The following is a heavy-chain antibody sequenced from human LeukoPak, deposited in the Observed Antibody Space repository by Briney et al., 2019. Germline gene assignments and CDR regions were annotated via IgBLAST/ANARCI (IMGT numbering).Heavy chain of an antibody. D-gene: IGHD3-16*01. V-gene: IGHV3-7*01. CDR2: INQDGSEK. Sequence: GGSLRLSCAASGFPFSSYWMSWVRQAPGKGLEWVANINQDGSEKYYADSVKGRFTISRDNAENSLYLQINSLRADDTAVYYCAKDKGGYFDYWGQGTLVTVSS. CDR1: GFPFSSYW. CDR3: AKDKGGYFDY. J-gene: IGHJ4*02.